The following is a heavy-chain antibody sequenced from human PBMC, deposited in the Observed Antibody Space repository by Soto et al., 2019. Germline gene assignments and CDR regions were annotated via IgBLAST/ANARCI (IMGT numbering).Heavy chain of an antibody. Sequence: SETLSLTCTVSGGSISSSSYYWGWIRQPPGKGLEWIGSIYYSGSTYYNPSLKSRVTISVDTSKNQFSLRLSSVTAADTAVYYCARLNGYCISANCHGYYGMDVWGQGTTVTVSS. CDR2: IYYSGST. J-gene: IGHJ6*02. CDR3: ARLNGYCISANCHGYYGMDV. V-gene: IGHV4-39*01. D-gene: IGHD2-2*03. CDR1: GGSISSSSYY.